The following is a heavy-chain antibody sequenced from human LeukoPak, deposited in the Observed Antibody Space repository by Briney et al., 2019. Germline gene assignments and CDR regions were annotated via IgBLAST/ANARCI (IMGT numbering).Heavy chain of an antibody. J-gene: IGHJ4*02. CDR2: IYTSGST. V-gene: IGHV4-39*07. Sequence: SETLSLTCTVSGGSISSSSYYWGWIRQPPGKGLEWIGRIYTSGSTNYNPSLKSRVTISVDTSKNQFSLKLSSVTAADTAVYYCAREEAYGYDYWGQGTLVTVSS. D-gene: IGHD5-18*01. CDR1: GGSISSSSYY. CDR3: AREEAYGYDY.